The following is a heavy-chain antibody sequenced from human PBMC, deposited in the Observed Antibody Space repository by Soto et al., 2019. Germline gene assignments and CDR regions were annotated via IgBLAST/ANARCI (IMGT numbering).Heavy chain of an antibody. CDR3: ARDRGSGSGWYRDAFDL. Sequence: QVQLVESGGGVVQPGRSLRLSCAASGFTFSSYAMHWVRQAPGKGLEWVAVISYDGSNKDYADSVKGRFTISRDNSKNTLYLQMNSLRAEDMAVYYCARDRGSGSGWYRDAFDLWGQGTMVTVSS. CDR1: GFTFSSYA. J-gene: IGHJ3*01. D-gene: IGHD6-19*01. V-gene: IGHV3-30-3*01. CDR2: ISYDGSNK.